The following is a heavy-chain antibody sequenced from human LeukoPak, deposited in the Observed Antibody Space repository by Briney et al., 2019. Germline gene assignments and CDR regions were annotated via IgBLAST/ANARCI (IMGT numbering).Heavy chain of an antibody. CDR1: GFTFSSYW. CDR3: ASPRGYCSGGSYPYYFDY. Sequence: PGGSLRLSCAASGFTFSSYWMSWVRQAPGKGLEWVANIKPDGREKYYVDSVKGRFTISRDNPKNSLYLQMNSLRAEDTAVYYCASPRGYCSGGSYPYYFDYWGQGTLVTVSS. V-gene: IGHV3-7*01. J-gene: IGHJ4*02. CDR2: IKPDGREK. D-gene: IGHD2-15*01.